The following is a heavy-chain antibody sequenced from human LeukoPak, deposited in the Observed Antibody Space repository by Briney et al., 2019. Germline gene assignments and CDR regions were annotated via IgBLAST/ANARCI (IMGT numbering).Heavy chain of an antibody. CDR1: GGSIRSTTYY. J-gene: IGHJ3*02. V-gene: IGHV4-39*07. CDR3: ARDLVGATAFDI. CDR2: IYYSGNT. D-gene: IGHD1-26*01. Sequence: PSETLSLTCSVSGGSIRSTTYYWGWIRQPPGKGLEWIGSIYYSGNTYYSPSLMSRVTISVDTSKNQFSLNLSSVTAADTAVYYCARDLVGATAFDIWGQGTMVTVSS.